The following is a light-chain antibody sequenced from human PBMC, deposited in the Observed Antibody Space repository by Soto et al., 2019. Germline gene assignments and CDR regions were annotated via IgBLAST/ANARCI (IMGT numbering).Light chain of an antibody. CDR1: QSISSW. CDR3: QQSYSSPPT. J-gene: IGKJ1*01. V-gene: IGKV1-5*01. Sequence: DIQMTQSPSTLSASVGDRVTITCRASQSISSWLAWYQQKPGKAPKLLIYDASSLESGVPSRFSGSRSGPDFTLTISSLQPEDFATYYCQQSYSSPPTFSQGTKVDI. CDR2: DAS.